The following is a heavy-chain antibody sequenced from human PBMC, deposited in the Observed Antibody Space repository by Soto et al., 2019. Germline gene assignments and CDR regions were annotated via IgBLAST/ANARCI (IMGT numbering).Heavy chain of an antibody. CDR2: ISRDGSSK. CDR3: ARSRNGAVPDSINF. D-gene: IGHD2-8*01. Sequence: GSLRLSCAASGFTFSRYAMHWVRQAPGEGLEWVAVISRDGSSKYYGDSVKGRFTVSRDNSNNTLYLSMTSLRPDDTAVFYCARSRNGAVPDSINFWGQGTLVTVSS. J-gene: IGHJ4*02. V-gene: IGHV3-30-3*01. CDR1: GFTFSRYA.